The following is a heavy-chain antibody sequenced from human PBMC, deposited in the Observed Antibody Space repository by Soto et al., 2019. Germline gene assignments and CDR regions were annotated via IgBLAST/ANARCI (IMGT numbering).Heavy chain of an antibody. CDR2: IIPIFGTA. CDR3: ARADTTYYYDSSGYRDFDY. D-gene: IGHD3-22*01. Sequence: SVKVSCKASGCTFSSYAISCVRQAPGQVLEWMGGIIPIFGTANYAQKFQGRVTITADESTSTAYMELSSLRSEDTAVYYCARADTTYYYDSSGYRDFDYWGQGTLVTVSS. J-gene: IGHJ4*02. V-gene: IGHV1-69*13. CDR1: GCTFSSYA.